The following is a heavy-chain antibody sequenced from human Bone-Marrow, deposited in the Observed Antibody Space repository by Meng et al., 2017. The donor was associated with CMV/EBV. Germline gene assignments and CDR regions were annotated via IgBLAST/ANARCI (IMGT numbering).Heavy chain of an antibody. Sequence: GESLKISCVASGFTFSSYWMRWVRQAPGKGLEWVANIKQDGSEKYYVDSVKGRFTISRDNAKNSLYLQMNSLRAEDTAVYYCARDYDFWSGYHYGMDVWGQGTTVTVSS. CDR3: ARDYDFWSGYHYGMDV. D-gene: IGHD3-3*01. CDR2: IKQDGSEK. J-gene: IGHJ6*02. CDR1: GFTFSSYW. V-gene: IGHV3-7*01.